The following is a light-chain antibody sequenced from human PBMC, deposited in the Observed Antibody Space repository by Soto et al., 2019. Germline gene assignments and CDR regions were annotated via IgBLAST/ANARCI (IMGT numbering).Light chain of an antibody. CDR2: AAS. CDR1: QRVSSH. CDR3: QQRSNWPPT. V-gene: IGKV3-11*01. Sequence: ETVMTQSPVTLSVSPGDTATLSFRASQRVSSHLAWYQQKPGQAPRLLIYAASTRATGIPVRFSGSGSGTDFTLTISSLEPEDFAVYYCQQRSNWPPTFGQGTRLEIK. J-gene: IGKJ5*01.